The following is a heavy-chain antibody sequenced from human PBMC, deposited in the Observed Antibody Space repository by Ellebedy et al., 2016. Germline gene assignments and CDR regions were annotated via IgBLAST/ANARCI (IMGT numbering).Heavy chain of an antibody. CDR1: GLTFSDYG. D-gene: IGHD2-8*02. J-gene: IGHJ1*01. CDR3: AKDFGKFPGLFCTGPDL. V-gene: IGHV3-30*18. CDR2: ISYDGNNK. Sequence: GESLKISXVASGLTFSDYGMHWVRQAPGKGLEWVAVISYDGNNKYYADSVKGRFTISRDNSRNTVYLQMNSLRPEDTAVYYCAKDFGKFPGLFCTGPDLWGQGTLVTVSS.